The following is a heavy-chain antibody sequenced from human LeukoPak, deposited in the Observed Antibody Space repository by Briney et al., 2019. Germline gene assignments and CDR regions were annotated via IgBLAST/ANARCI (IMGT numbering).Heavy chain of an antibody. CDR1: GYTFTGYY. Sequence: GASVKVSCKASGYTFTGYYMHWVRQAPGQGLEWMGWINPNSGGTNYAQKFQGRVTMTRDTSISTAYMELSRLRSDDTAVYYCARDQGQLERRREVGFDPWGQGTLVTVSS. CDR3: ARDQGQLERRREVGFDP. V-gene: IGHV1-2*02. J-gene: IGHJ5*02. D-gene: IGHD1-1*01. CDR2: INPNSGGT.